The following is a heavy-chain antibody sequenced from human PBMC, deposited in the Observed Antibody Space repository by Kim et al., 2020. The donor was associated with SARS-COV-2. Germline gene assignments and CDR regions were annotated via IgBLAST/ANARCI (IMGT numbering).Heavy chain of an antibody. CDR3: AKDGALMTTVVTTYDY. CDR1: GFTFSSYA. D-gene: IGHD4-17*01. J-gene: IGHJ4*02. Sequence: GGSLRLSCAASGFTFSSYAMSWVRQAPGKGLEWVSAISGSGGSTYYADSVKGRFTISRDNSKNTLYLQMNSLRAEDTAVYYCAKDGALMTTVVTTYDYWGQGTLVTVSS. V-gene: IGHV3-23*01. CDR2: ISGSGGST.